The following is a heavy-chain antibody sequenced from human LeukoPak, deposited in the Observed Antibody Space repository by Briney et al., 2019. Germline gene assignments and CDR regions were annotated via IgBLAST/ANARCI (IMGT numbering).Heavy chain of an antibody. D-gene: IGHD6-6*01. CDR1: GGSISSYS. J-gene: IGHJ5*02. Sequence: SETLSLTCTVSGGSISSYSWSWIRQPAGKGLEWIGRIFASGSTKYNPSLKSRVTISVDTSKNQFSLKLSSVTAADTAVYYCARGCLFWIAARRNWFDPWGQGTLVTVSS. V-gene: IGHV4-4*07. CDR3: ARGCLFWIAARRNWFDP. CDR2: IFASGST.